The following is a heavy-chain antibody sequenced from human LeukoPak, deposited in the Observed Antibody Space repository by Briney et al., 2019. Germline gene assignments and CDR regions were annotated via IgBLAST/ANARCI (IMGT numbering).Heavy chain of an antibody. V-gene: IGHV3-21*01. D-gene: IGHD1-14*01. CDR1: GFTFGSYS. J-gene: IGHJ3*02. CDR3: ARRNPSDRYDAFDI. CDR2: ISSSSSYI. Sequence: AGSLRLSCAASGFTFGSYSMNWVRQAPGKGLEWVSSISSSSSYIYHADPVKGRFTISRDDADNSLYLQMSGLRAEDTAVYYCARRNPSDRYDAFDIWGQGTMVTVSS.